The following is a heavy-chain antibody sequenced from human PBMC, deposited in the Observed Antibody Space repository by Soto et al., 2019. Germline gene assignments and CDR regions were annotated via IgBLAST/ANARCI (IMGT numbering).Heavy chain of an antibody. V-gene: IGHV1-2*04. Sequence: ASVKVSCKASGYTFTGYYMHWVRQAPGQGLEWMGWINPNSGGTNYAQKFQGWVTMTRDTSISTAYMELSRLRSDDTAVYYCARDFSDDSSGYPDYWGQGTLVTVS. CDR1: GYTFTGYY. J-gene: IGHJ4*02. CDR2: INPNSGGT. D-gene: IGHD3-22*01. CDR3: ARDFSDDSSGYPDY.